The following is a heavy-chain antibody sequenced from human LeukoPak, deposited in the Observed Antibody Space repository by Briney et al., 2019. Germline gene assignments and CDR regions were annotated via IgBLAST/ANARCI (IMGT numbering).Heavy chain of an antibody. CDR2: IYYSGST. CDR3: ARVGGRWFGELLVDY. CDR1: GGSISSYY. J-gene: IGHJ4*02. Sequence: SETLSLTCTVSGGSISSYYWSWIRQPPGKGLEWIGYIYYSGSTNYNPSLKSRVTISVDTSKNQFSLKLSSVTAADTAVYYCARVGGRWFGELLVDYWGQGTLVTVSS. V-gene: IGHV4-59*01. D-gene: IGHD3-10*01.